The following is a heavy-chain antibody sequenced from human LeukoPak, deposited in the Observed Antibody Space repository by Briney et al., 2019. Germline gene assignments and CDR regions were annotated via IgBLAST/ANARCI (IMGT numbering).Heavy chain of an antibody. CDR1: GGTFISYA. CDR3: ARAPRSWGFDY. CDR2: IIPIFGTA. J-gene: IGHJ4*02. V-gene: IGHV1-69*13. Sequence: SVKVSFKASGGTFISYAISWVRQAPGQGLEWMGGIIPIFGTANYAQKFQGRVTITADESTSTAYMELRSLRSEDTAVYYCARAPRSWGFDYWGQGTLVTVSS. D-gene: IGHD7-27*01.